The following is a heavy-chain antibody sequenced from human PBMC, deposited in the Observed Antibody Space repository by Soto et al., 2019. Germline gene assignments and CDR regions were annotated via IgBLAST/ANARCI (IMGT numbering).Heavy chain of an antibody. CDR2: IYYSGSA. Sequence: PSETLSLTSPVSGGSISSSSYYWAWIRQPPGKGLEWIGSIYYSGSAYYNSSLKSRVTMSVDTPKNQFSLKVTSVTAADTALYYCTRVLPGYGGFEDYFDYWGQGALVTVSS. V-gene: IGHV4-39*01. CDR1: GGSISSSSYY. J-gene: IGHJ4*02. CDR3: TRVLPGYGGFEDYFDY. D-gene: IGHD5-12*01.